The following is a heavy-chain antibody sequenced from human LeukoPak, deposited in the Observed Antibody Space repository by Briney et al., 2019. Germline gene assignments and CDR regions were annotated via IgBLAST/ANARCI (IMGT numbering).Heavy chain of an antibody. D-gene: IGHD3-16*02. Sequence: GRSLRLSCAASGFTFSSYAMHWVRQAPGKGLEWVAVISYDGSNKYYADSVKGRFTISRDNSKNTLYLQMNSLRAEDTAVYYCARDDYVWGSYRQGSAFDIWGQGTMVTVSS. J-gene: IGHJ3*02. CDR2: ISYDGSNK. CDR1: GFTFSSYA. V-gene: IGHV3-30-3*01. CDR3: ARDDYVWGSYRQGSAFDI.